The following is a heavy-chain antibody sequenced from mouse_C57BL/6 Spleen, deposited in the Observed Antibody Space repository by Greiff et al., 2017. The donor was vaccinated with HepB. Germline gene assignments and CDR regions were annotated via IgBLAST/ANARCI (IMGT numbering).Heavy chain of an antibody. J-gene: IGHJ1*03. Sequence: DVMLVESGGGLVKPGGSLKLSCAASGFTFSDYGMHWVRQAPEKGLEWVAYISSGSSTIYYADTVKGRFTISRDNAKNTLFLQMTSLRSEDTAMYYCARWLHSYWYFDVWGTGTTVTVSS. CDR2: ISSGSSTI. D-gene: IGHD2-2*01. CDR1: GFTFSDYG. CDR3: ARWLHSYWYFDV. V-gene: IGHV5-17*01.